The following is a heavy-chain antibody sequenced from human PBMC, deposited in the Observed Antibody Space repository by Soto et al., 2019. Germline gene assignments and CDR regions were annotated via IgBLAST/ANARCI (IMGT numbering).Heavy chain of an antibody. CDR3: ARGDLYDFWSGYFDY. Sequence: QVQLVQSGAEVKKPGASVKVSCKAPGYTFTSYAMHWVRQAPGQGLEGMGWINAGNGNTKYSQKFQGRVTITRDTSASTAYMELSSLRSEDTAVYYCARGDLYDFWSGYFDYWGQGTLVTVSS. D-gene: IGHD3-3*01. V-gene: IGHV1-3*01. CDR1: GYTFTSYA. CDR2: INAGNGNT. J-gene: IGHJ4*02.